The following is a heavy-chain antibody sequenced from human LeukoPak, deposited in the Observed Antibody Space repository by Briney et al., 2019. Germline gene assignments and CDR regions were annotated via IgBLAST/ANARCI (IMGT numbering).Heavy chain of an antibody. CDR3: ARDSSSWYYFDY. D-gene: IGHD6-13*01. V-gene: IGHV1-69*06. CDR2: IIPIFGTA. J-gene: IGHJ4*02. CDR1: GGTFSSYA. Sequence: SVKVSCKASGGTFSSYAISWVRQAPGQGLEWMGGIIPIFGTANYAQKFQGRVTITADKSTSTAYMELRSLRSDDTAVYYCARDSSSWYYFDYWGQGTLVTVSS.